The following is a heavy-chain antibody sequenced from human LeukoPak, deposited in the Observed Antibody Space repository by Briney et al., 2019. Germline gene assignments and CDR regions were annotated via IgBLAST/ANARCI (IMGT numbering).Heavy chain of an antibody. D-gene: IGHD4-17*01. CDR1: GYTFTDYF. CDR2: IYPNRGGT. CDR3: TRERMRDYGDQFDF. J-gene: IGHJ4*02. V-gene: IGHV1-2*06. Sequence: ASVKVSCTASGYTFTDYFIHWVRQAPGQGLEWMGRIYPNRGGTNYAQRFQGRVTMTRDTSISTAYMELARLTSDDAAVYYCTRERMRDYGDQFDFWGQGSLVTVSS.